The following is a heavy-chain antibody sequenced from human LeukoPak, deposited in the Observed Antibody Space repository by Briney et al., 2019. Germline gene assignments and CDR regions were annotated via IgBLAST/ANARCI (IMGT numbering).Heavy chain of an antibody. V-gene: IGHV4-61*02. CDR3: ARVPFMGYYYYMDV. J-gene: IGHJ6*03. Sequence: PSETLSLTCTVSGGSISSGSYYWSWIRQPAGKGLEWIGRIYTSGSTNHNPSLKSRVTISVDTSKNQFSLKLSSVTAADTAVYYCARVPFMGYYYYMDVWGKGTTVTVSS. D-gene: IGHD1-26*01. CDR2: IYTSGST. CDR1: GGSISSGSYY.